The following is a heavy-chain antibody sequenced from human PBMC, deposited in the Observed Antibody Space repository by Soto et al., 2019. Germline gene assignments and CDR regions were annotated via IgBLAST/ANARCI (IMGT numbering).Heavy chain of an antibody. CDR2: MSPNSGNT. CDR1: GYTFTSYA. J-gene: IGHJ6*03. D-gene: IGHD6-6*01. Sequence: ASAKVSCEACGYTFTSYAIRWLGQDPGPGLEWMGWMSPNSGNTGYAQKFQGRVTMTTNTSTSTAYMELSSLRSEDTAVYYSARDQYSSSYYYMDVWGKGTTVTVSS. CDR3: ARDQYSSSYYYMDV. V-gene: IGHV1-8*01.